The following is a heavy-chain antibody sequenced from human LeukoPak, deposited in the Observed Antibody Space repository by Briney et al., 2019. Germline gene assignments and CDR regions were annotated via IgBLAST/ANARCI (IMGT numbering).Heavy chain of an antibody. CDR2: ISYDGSNK. Sequence: GRSLRLSCAASGFTFSSYGLHWVRQAPGKGLEWVAVISYDGSNKYYADSVKGRFTISRDNSKNTLYLQMNSLRAEDTAVYYCAKAGRDCSGASCYNYGMDVWGQGTTVTVSS. J-gene: IGHJ6*02. CDR3: AKAGRDCSGASCYNYGMDV. V-gene: IGHV3-30*18. CDR1: GFTFSSYG. D-gene: IGHD2-15*01.